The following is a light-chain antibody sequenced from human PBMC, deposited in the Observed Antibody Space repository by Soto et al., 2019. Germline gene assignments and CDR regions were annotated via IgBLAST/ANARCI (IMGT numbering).Light chain of an antibody. V-gene: IGLV2-14*01. CDR1: SSDVGGYNY. CDR3: SSYTSSSTLGV. CDR2: DVS. Sequence: QSALTQPASVSGSPGQSITISCTGTSSDVGGYNYVSWYQQHPGKATKLMIYDVSNRPSGVSNRFSGSKSGNTASLTISGLQAEDEADYYCSSYTSSSTLGVFGGGTKRTVL. J-gene: IGLJ2*01.